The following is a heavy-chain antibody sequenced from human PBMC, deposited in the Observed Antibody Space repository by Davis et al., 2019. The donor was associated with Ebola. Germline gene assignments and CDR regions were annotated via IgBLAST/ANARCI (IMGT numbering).Heavy chain of an antibody. CDR2: IYPIDSDT. V-gene: IGHV5-51*01. J-gene: IGHJ4*02. D-gene: IGHD3-22*01. Sequence: GESLKISCKGSGYSFTSYWIGWVRQMPGKGLEWMGIIYPIDSDTRYSPSFQGQVTISADKSISTVYLHWSSLEASDTAIYYCARTYDASDYFHAYDYWGQGTLVSVSS. CDR3: ARTYDASDYFHAYDY. CDR1: GYSFTSYW.